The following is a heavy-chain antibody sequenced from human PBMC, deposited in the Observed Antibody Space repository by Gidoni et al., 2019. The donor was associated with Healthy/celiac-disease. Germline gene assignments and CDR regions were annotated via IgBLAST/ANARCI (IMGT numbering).Heavy chain of an antibody. D-gene: IGHD1-26*01. Sequence: QVQLVESGGGVVQPGRSLRLSCAASGFTFSSYAMHWVRQAPGKGLAWVAVISYDGSNKYYADSVKGRFTISRDNSKNTLYLQMNSLRAEDTAVYYCARGSEWELLLENYGMDVWGQGTTVTVSS. J-gene: IGHJ6*02. CDR1: GFTFSSYA. V-gene: IGHV3-30-3*01. CDR2: ISYDGSNK. CDR3: ARGSEWELLLENYGMDV.